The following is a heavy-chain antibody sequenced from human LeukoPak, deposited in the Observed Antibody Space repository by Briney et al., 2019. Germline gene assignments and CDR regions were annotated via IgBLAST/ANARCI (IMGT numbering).Heavy chain of an antibody. D-gene: IGHD5-12*01. V-gene: IGHV3-48*03. J-gene: IGHJ4*02. CDR2: ISSIGNAI. CDR3: ARADYSGYSFDH. Sequence: GGSLRLSCAASGFTFSSYEINWVRQAPGKGLEWVSYISSIGNAISYADSVKGRFTISRDNAKNSLYLQVNSLRAEDTAVYYCARADYSGYSFDHRGQGTLVTVSS. CDR1: GFTFSSYE.